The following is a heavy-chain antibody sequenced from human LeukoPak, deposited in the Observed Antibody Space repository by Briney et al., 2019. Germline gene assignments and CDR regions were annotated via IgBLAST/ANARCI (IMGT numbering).Heavy chain of an antibody. CDR2: IYYSGST. V-gene: IGHV4-39*01. Sequence: SETLSLTCTVSGGSISSSSYYWGWIRQPPGKGLEWIGSIYYSGSTYYNPSLKSRVTIFVDTSNNQFSLKLSSVTAADTAVYYCARRELRSSSYFDYWGQGTLVTVSS. CDR3: ARRELRSSSYFDY. CDR1: GGSISSSSYY. D-gene: IGHD6-6*01. J-gene: IGHJ4*02.